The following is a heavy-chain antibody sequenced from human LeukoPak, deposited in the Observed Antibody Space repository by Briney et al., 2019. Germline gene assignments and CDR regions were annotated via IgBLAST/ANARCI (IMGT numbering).Heavy chain of an antibody. CDR2: ISGSGGST. Sequence: PGGSLRLSCAASGFTFSSYAMSWVRQAPGKGLEWVSAISGSGGSTYYADSVKGRFTISRDNSKNTLYLQMNSLRAEDTAVYYCAKVGYYDFWSGYWPHFDYWGQGTLVTVSS. V-gene: IGHV3-23*01. D-gene: IGHD3-3*01. J-gene: IGHJ4*02. CDR3: AKVGYYDFWSGYWPHFDY. CDR1: GFTFSSYA.